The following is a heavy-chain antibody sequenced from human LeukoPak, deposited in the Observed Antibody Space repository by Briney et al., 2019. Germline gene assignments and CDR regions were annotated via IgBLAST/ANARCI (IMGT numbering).Heavy chain of an antibody. CDR2: ISAYNGNT. J-gene: IGHJ5*02. Sequence: ASVKVSCKASGYTFTSYGISWVRQAPGQGLEWMGWISAYNGNTNYAQKLQGRVTMTTDTSTSTAYMELRSLRSDATAVYYCARERVYCSGGSCYSEWFDPWGQGTLVTVSS. CDR3: ARERVYCSGGSCYSEWFDP. D-gene: IGHD2-15*01. CDR1: GYTFTSYG. V-gene: IGHV1-18*01.